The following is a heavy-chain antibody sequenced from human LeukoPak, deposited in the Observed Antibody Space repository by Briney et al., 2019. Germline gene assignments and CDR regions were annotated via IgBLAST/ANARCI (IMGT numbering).Heavy chain of an antibody. Sequence: ASVWVSCKASGYTFSDYDINWVRQATGQGLEWMGWINPNSGNAGYAQKFQGRVTMTRNTSISTAYMELSSLRSEDTAVYYCARALAWGGSSYSYYYMDVWDKGITVTVSS. CDR1: GYTFSDYD. D-gene: IGHD1-26*01. CDR3: ARALAWGGSSYSYYYMDV. CDR2: INPNSGNA. V-gene: IGHV1-8*01. J-gene: IGHJ6*03.